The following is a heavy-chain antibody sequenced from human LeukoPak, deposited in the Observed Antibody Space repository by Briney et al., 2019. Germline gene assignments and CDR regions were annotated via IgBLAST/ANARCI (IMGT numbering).Heavy chain of an antibody. J-gene: IGHJ4*02. CDR1: GYTFTSYG. CDR3: ARSLGDYCSGGSCYLDY. Sequence: ASVKVSWKASGYTFTSYGISWVRQAPAQGLEWMGWISAYNGNTNYAQKLQGRVTMTTDTSTSTAYMELRSLRSDDTAVYYCARSLGDYCSGGSCYLDYWGQGTLVTVSS. CDR2: ISAYNGNT. V-gene: IGHV1-18*01. D-gene: IGHD2-15*01.